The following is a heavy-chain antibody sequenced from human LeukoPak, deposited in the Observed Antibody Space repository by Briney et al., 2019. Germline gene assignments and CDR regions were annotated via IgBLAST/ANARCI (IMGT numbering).Heavy chain of an antibody. CDR1: GFTLSVYY. Sequence: LGGSLRLSCEASGFTLSVYYMSWFRQAPGKGLEWIGYISSTGSYTTYADSVRGRFTISRDNAKSLLFLQMNNLRAEDTAVYYCARKLGGSQCGGDCFFDHWGQGTLVAVSS. V-gene: IGHV3-11*03. J-gene: IGHJ4*02. CDR3: ARKLGGSQCGGDCFFDH. D-gene: IGHD2-21*02. CDR2: ISSTGSYT.